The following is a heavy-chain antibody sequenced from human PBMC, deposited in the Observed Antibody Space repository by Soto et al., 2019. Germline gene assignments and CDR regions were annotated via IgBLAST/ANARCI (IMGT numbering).Heavy chain of an antibody. J-gene: IGHJ6*02. CDR2: MNPNSGNT. D-gene: IGHD4-17*01. CDR1: GYTFTSYD. V-gene: IGHV1-8*01. Sequence: ASVKVSCKASGYTFTSYDINWVRQATGQGLEWMGWMNPNSGNTGYAQKFQGRVTMTRNTSISTAYMELSSLRSEDTAVYYCARGGGTVTTFSGYYYYGMDVWGQGTTVTVSS. CDR3: ARGGGTVTTFSGYYYYGMDV.